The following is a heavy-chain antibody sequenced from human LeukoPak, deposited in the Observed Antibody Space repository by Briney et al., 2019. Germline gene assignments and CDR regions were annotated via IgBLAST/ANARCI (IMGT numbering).Heavy chain of an antibody. J-gene: IGHJ4*02. CDR2: INHSGST. V-gene: IGHV4-34*01. D-gene: IGHD2-2*01. CDR1: GGSFSGYY. CDR3: ARDPRRTTTSCHLGLDY. Sequence: PSETLSLTCAVYGGSFSGYYWSWMRQPPGKGLEWIGEINHSGSTNYDPSLKSRVTISIDTSKNQFSLKLTSVTAAHTAVYYCARDPRRTTTSCHLGLDYWGQGALVTVSS.